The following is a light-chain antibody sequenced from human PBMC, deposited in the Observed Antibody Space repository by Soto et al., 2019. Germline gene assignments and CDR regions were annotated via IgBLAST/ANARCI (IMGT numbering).Light chain of an antibody. CDR1: TSNIGNNY. CDR3: GTWDSSLRAVI. V-gene: IGLV1-51*01. CDR2: DNN. J-gene: IGLJ2*01. Sequence: QSVLTQPPSVSAAPGQRVTISCSGSTSNIGNNYVSWYQQLPGAAPKLLISDNNKRPSGIPDRFSGSKSGSSATLGITGLQTWDEGDYYCGTWDSSLRAVIFGGGTKLTVL.